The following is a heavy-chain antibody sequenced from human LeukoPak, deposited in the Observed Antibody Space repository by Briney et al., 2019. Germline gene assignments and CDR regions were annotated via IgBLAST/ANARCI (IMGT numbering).Heavy chain of an antibody. CDR1: GGSISSSYW. D-gene: IGHD6-13*01. CDR3: ARVSSSWYQDWYFDL. J-gene: IGHJ2*01. CDR2: IYHSGST. Sequence: PLETLSLTCGVSGGSISSSYWWSWVRQPPGKGLEWIGEIYHSGSTNYNPSLKSRVTISMDKSKNQFSLKLSSVTAADTAVYYCARVSSSWYQDWYFDLWGRGTLVTVSS. V-gene: IGHV4-4*02.